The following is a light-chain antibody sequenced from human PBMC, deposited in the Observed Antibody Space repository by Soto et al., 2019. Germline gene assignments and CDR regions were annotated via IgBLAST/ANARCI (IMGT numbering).Light chain of an antibody. CDR2: DDN. J-gene: IGLJ1*01. Sequence: QSVMTQPPSVSAAPGQTVTISCSGSSSNIGGNSVSWYQQLPGTAPKLLLYDDNKRPSGIPDRFSGSKSGTSATLGITGFQTGDEADYYCGSWDSSLSTYVFGTGTKLTVL. V-gene: IGLV1-51*01. CDR3: GSWDSSLSTYV. CDR1: SSNIGGNS.